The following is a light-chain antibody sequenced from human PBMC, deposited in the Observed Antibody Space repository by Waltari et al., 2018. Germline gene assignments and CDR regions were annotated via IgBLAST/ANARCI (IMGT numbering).Light chain of an antibody. CDR1: RRVSTN. V-gene: IGKV1-39*01. CDR3: QQSFNVPYT. Sequence: DIQMTQSPSSLSASVGDRVTITCRASRRVSTNLNWYQQKPGKGPRLLIYAASSLQGGVPPRFSGSGSGTDFTLTISSLQPEDFATYSCQQSFNVPYTFCQGTKLEL. CDR2: AAS. J-gene: IGKJ2*01.